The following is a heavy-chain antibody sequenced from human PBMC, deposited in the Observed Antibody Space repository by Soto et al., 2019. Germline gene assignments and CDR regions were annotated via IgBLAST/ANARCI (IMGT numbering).Heavy chain of an antibody. V-gene: IGHV2-5*02. J-gene: IGHJ6*03. CDR1: GFSLRTSGVG. Sequence: SGPTLVKPTQTLTLTCTFSGFSLRTSGVGVGWIRQPPGEALEWLALIYWDDDKRYSPSLKSRLTITEDTSKDQVVLTMANMDPVDTATYYCAHIYYGSGIGAGYYYYYMDVWGKGTTVTVSS. CDR3: AHIYYGSGIGAGYYYYYMDV. CDR2: IYWDDDK. D-gene: IGHD3-10*01.